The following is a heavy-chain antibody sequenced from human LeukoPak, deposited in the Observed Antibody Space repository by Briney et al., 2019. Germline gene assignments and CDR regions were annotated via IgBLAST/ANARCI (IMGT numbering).Heavy chain of an antibody. Sequence: PSEPLSLTYAVYGGPFSGYYWSWLRQPPGKGLDWIGEINHSGKTNYNPSLQSRVTISVDTSKNQFSLKLSSVTAADTAVYYCARGPYGDSPKKDYWGQGALVTVSS. D-gene: IGHD4-17*01. J-gene: IGHJ4*02. V-gene: IGHV4-34*01. CDR3: ARGPYGDSPKKDY. CDR1: GGPFSGYY. CDR2: INHSGKT.